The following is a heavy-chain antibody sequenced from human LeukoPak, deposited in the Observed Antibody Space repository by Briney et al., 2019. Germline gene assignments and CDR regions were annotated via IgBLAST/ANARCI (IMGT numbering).Heavy chain of an antibody. V-gene: IGHV3-23*01. CDR2: IRGSGGAT. Sequence: GGSLRVSCAASGFFNNFDMSWVRQAPGKGLEWVLAIRGSGGATYYADCVRGRFSISRDNSQNTLYLQMDSLRPEDTAVYYCARLGEDSYGYQTDFDYWGQGTLVTVSS. CDR1: GFFNNFD. D-gene: IGHD5-18*01. J-gene: IGHJ4*02. CDR3: ARLGEDSYGYQTDFDY.